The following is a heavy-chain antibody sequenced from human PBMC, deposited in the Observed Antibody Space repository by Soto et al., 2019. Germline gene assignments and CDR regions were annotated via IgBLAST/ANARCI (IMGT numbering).Heavy chain of an antibody. CDR1: GYTFTGYY. Sequence: GASVRVSCKXSGYTFTGYYMHWVRQAPGQGLGWMGWINPNSGGTNYAQKFQGRVTMTRDTSISTAYMELGRLGSDDTAVYYCARGRQAAGTFDYWGQVTLVAVSS. CDR2: INPNSGGT. CDR3: ARGRQAAGTFDY. V-gene: IGHV1-2*02. J-gene: IGHJ4*02. D-gene: IGHD6-13*01.